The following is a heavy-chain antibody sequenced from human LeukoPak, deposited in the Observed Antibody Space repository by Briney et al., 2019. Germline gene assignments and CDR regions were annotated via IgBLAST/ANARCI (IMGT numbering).Heavy chain of an antibody. V-gene: IGHV3-21*01. J-gene: IGHJ4*02. CDR3: ARESSGYFY. Sequence: PGGSLRLSCAASGFNFSSYSMNWVRQAPGKGLEWVSSISSSSSFRYYADSVKGRFTISRDNAKNSLYLQMNSLRAEDTAVYYCARESSGYFYWGQGTLVTDSS. CDR2: ISSSSSFR. CDR1: GFNFSSYS. D-gene: IGHD3-22*01.